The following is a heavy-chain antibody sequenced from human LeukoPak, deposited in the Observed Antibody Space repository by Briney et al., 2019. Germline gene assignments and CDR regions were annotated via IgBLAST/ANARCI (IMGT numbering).Heavy chain of an antibody. V-gene: IGHV3-7*05. CDR1: GFTFSYDW. CDR3: ARLLGSFY. D-gene: IGHD3-10*01. Sequence: AGVSLRLSCAASGFTFSYDWMTWVRQAPGKGLEWVANIRGDGSETYYMDSVKGRFTISRDNAKNSLYLQMNSLRAEDTAVYFCARLLGSFYWGQGTLVTVSS. CDR2: IRGDGSET. J-gene: IGHJ4*02.